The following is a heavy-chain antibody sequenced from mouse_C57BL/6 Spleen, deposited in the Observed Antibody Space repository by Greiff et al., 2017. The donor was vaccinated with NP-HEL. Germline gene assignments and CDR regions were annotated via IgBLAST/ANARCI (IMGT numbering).Heavy chain of an antibody. J-gene: IGHJ4*01. CDR1: GYAFSSSW. CDR2: IYPGDGDT. V-gene: IGHV1-82*01. D-gene: IGHD2-2*01. CDR3: ANIYYGYDDAMDY. Sequence: QVQLQQSGPELVKPGASLKISCKASGYAFSSSWMNWVKQRPGKGLEWIGRIYPGDGDTNYNGKFKGKATLTADKSSSTAYMQLSSLTSEDSAVYFCANIYYGYDDAMDYWGQGTSVTVSS.